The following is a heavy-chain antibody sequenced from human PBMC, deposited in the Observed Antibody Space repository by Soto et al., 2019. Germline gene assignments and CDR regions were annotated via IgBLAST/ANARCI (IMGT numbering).Heavy chain of an antibody. J-gene: IGHJ4*02. CDR2: GCYSGHT. Sequence: QVQLQESGPGLVRPSETLSLTCTVSSVPLSLSHWSWIRHSPEKVLEWIGNGCYSGHTDYNPSLESRLSISLDTSKTQLYMKLTSVTAADTAIYYCARGSDTKQVGYWGQGTLVTVSS. CDR3: ARGSDTKQVGY. CDR1: SVPLSLSH. D-gene: IGHD2-2*01. V-gene: IGHV4-59*01.